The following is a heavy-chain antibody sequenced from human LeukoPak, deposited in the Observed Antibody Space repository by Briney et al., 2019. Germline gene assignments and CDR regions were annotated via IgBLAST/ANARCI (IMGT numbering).Heavy chain of an antibody. V-gene: IGHV1-8*03. Sequence: ASVKVSCKASGYTFTSYDINWVRQATGQGLEWMGWMNPISGNTGYAQKFQGRVTITRNTSISTAYMELSRLRSEDTAVSYCARVSSSGSYYTIGYWGQGTLVTVSS. CDR3: ARVSSSGSYYTIGY. CDR1: GYTFTSYD. CDR2: MNPISGNT. J-gene: IGHJ4*02. D-gene: IGHD1-26*01.